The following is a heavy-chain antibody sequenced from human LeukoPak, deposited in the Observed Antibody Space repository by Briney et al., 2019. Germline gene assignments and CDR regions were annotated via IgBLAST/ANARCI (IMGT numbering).Heavy chain of an antibody. D-gene: IGHD5-24*01. CDR2: IYHSGST. J-gene: IGHJ4*02. Sequence: SETLSLTCAVSGYSLSRGYYWGWIRQPPGKGLEWIGSIYHSGSTYYNPSLQSRVTISVDTSKNQFSLKLSSVTAADTAVYYCARRRDGYNPRYYFDYWGQGTLVTVSS. CDR1: GYSLSRGYY. CDR3: ARRRDGYNPRYYFDY. V-gene: IGHV4-38-2*01.